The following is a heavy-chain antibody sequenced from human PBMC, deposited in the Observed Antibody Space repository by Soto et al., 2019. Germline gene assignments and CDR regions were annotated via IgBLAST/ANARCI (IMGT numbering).Heavy chain of an antibody. CDR1: GYTFTGYY. D-gene: IGHD3-22*01. J-gene: IGHJ3*02. CDR3: ARGGGYYDSSGYYFSDAFDI. CDR2: MNPNSGNT. V-gene: IGHV1-8*02. Sequence: ASVKLSCKASGYTFTGYYMHWVRQAPGQGLEWMGWMNPNSGNTGYAQKFQGRVTMTRNTSISTAYMELSSLRSEDTAVYYCARGGGYYDSSGYYFSDAFDIWGQGTMVTVSS.